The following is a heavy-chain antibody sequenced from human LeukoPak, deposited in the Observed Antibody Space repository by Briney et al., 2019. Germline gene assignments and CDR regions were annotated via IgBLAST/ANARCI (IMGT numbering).Heavy chain of an antibody. CDR1: GFSFTTYW. Sequence: GQSLQISCKGPGFSFTTYWIGWARQMPGKGLGWMGIIYPGDSDTRYSPSFQGQVTISADKSISTAYLQWSSLKASDTAMYYCARHATAMVDYWGQGTLVTVSS. J-gene: IGHJ4*02. CDR3: ARHATAMVDY. D-gene: IGHD5-18*01. CDR2: IYPGDSDT. V-gene: IGHV5-51*01.